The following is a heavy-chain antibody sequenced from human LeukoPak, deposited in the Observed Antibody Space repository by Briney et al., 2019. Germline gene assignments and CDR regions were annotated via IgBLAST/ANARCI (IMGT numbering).Heavy chain of an antibody. CDR2: IYYSGST. J-gene: IGHJ5*02. CDR1: GGSISSYY. Sequence: SSETLSLTCTVSGGSISSYYWSWIRQPPGKGLEWIGYIYYSGSTNYNPSLKSRVTISVDTSKNQFSLKLSSVTAADTAVYYCARSNNHYYHSNIGWFDPWGQGTLVTVSS. CDR3: ARSNNHYYHSNIGWFDP. D-gene: IGHD3-22*01. V-gene: IGHV4-59*08.